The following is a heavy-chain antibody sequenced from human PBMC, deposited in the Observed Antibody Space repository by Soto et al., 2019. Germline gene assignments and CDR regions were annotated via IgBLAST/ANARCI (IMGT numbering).Heavy chain of an antibody. D-gene: IGHD2-15*01. CDR2: IYQSGIT. J-gene: IGHJ6*02. Sequence: LSLTCDVSGGSITTGHWWTWVRQSPGKGLEWIGEIYQSGITNYNPSLNSRLSISMDQSKNQFSLKLTSVTAADTALYSCARGFSFSDNSDNDRIYFYSGLNVWGQGTTVTVSS. CDR1: GGSITTGHW. CDR3: ARGFSFSDNSDNDRIYFYSGLNV. V-gene: IGHV4-4*01.